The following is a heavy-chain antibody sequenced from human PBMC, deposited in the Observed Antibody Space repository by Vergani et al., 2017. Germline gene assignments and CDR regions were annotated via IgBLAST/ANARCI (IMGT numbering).Heavy chain of an antibody. CDR2: IIPIFGTA. V-gene: IGHV1-69*01. Sequence: QVQLVQSGAEVKKPGSSVKVSCKASGGTFSSYAISWVRQAPGQGLEWMGGIIPIFGTANYAQKFQGRVTITADESTSTAYMERSSLRSEDTAVYYCARGEAAARISAYYYYYMDVWGKGTTVTVSS. CDR1: GGTFSSYA. D-gene: IGHD6-13*01. CDR3: ARGEAAARISAYYYYYMDV. J-gene: IGHJ6*03.